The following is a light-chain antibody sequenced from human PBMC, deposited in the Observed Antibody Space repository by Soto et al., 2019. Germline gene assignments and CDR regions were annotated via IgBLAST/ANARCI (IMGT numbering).Light chain of an antibody. CDR1: QSVSSY. J-gene: IGKJ1*01. CDR3: QQYNNWLRT. Sequence: EIVLTRSPATLSLSPGEGATLSCRASQSVSSYLAWYQQKPGQAPRLLIYDASNRATGIPARFSGSGSGTEFTLTISSLQSEDFAVYYCQQYNNWLRTFGQGTKVDIK. CDR2: DAS. V-gene: IGKV3-11*01.